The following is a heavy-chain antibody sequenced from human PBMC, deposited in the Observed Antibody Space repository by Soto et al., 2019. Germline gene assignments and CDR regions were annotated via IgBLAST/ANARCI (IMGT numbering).Heavy chain of an antibody. CDR2: IHIDGNT. J-gene: IGHJ4*02. D-gene: IGHD2-15*01. Sequence: EVQLVETGGGLIQPGGSLRLSCAASGFSVSNNHMSWVRQAPGKGLEWVSLIHIDGNTYYTDAVKGRFTISRDYSKNTLCLQMNNLRAEDTALYYCARDGSGPFGYWGQGTQVTVSS. CDR3: ARDGSGPFGY. V-gene: IGHV3-53*02. CDR1: GFSVSNNH.